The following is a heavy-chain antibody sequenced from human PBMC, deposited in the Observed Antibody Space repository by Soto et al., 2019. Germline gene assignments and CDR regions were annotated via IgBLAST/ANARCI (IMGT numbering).Heavy chain of an antibody. J-gene: IGHJ4*02. CDR2: INAGNGNT. V-gene: IGHV1-3*01. D-gene: IGHD5-18*01. CDR3: ARDIDGGYSYGPDY. Sequence: ASVKVCCKASGYTLTSYAIQWVRQAHGQRLEWMGWINAGNGNTKYSQKFQGRVTITRDTSASTAYMELSSLRSEDTAVYYCARDIDGGYSYGPDYWGQGTLVTVSS. CDR1: GYTLTSYA.